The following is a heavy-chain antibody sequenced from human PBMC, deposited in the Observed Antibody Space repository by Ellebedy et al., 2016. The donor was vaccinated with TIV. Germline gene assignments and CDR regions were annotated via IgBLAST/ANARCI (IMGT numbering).Heavy chain of an antibody. CDR2: ITVYNGNT. CDR1: GYTLTNYG. Sequence: ASVKVSXXASGYTLTNYGISWVRQAPGQGLEWMGWITVYNGNTDYAQEVQGRVTMTTDTSTSTAYMELRSLRSDDTAVYYCARADYSSGWTNFDYWGQGTLVTVSS. D-gene: IGHD6-19*01. J-gene: IGHJ4*02. CDR3: ARADYSSGWTNFDY. V-gene: IGHV1-18*01.